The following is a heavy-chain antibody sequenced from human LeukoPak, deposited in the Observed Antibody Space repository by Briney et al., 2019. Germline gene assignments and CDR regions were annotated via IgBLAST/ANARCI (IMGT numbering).Heavy chain of an antibody. CDR1: GGSISSSSYY. J-gene: IGHJ3*02. V-gene: IGHV4-39*07. CDR3: ARGPYSYDSSGAFDI. CDR2: IYYSGST. Sequence: SETLSLTCTVSGGSISSSSYYWGWIRQPPGKGLEWIGSIYYSGSTYYDPSLKSRVTISVDTSKNQFSLKLSSVTAADTAVYFCARGPYSYDSSGAFDIWGQGTMVTVSS. D-gene: IGHD3-22*01.